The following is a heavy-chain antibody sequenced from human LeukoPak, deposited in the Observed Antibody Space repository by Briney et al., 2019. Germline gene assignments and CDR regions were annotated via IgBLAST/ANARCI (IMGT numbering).Heavy chain of an antibody. D-gene: IGHD3-10*01. Sequence: PGGSLRLSCAASGFTFSSYEMNWVRQAPGKGLEWVSYISSSGSTIYYADSVKGRFTISRDNAKNSLYLQMNSLRAEDTAVYYCAGVEGSGSYYNSWFDPWGQGTLVTVSS. CDR2: ISSSGSTI. CDR3: AGVEGSGSYYNSWFDP. V-gene: IGHV3-48*03. CDR1: GFTFSSYE. J-gene: IGHJ5*02.